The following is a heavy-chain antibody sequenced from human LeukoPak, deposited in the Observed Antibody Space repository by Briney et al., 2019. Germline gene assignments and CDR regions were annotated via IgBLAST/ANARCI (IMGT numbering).Heavy chain of an antibody. CDR1: GYTFTRNP. Sequence: ASVKVSCKASGYTFTRNPMHWVRQAPGQRLEGMGWIKVGNGKTKYSQKFQGRVTITRDTSASTAYMELSSLRSEDTAVYYCAREGHYYDFWSGYAETPNWFDPWGQGTLVTVSS. D-gene: IGHD3-3*01. J-gene: IGHJ5*02. CDR3: AREGHYYDFWSGYAETPNWFDP. CDR2: IKVGNGKT. V-gene: IGHV1-3*01.